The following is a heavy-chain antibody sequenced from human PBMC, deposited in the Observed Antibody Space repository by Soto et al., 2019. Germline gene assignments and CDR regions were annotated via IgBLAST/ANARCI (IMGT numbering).Heavy chain of an antibody. CDR1: GFTFSNYA. Sequence: GGXLRXSCAXSGFTFSNYAVTWVRXXPGKGLEWVSTISGSGGSTYYADSVKGRFTISRDNSKNTLYLQMNSLRAEDTAVYYCAKDQGSSWYEIDYWGQGTL. D-gene: IGHD6-13*01. J-gene: IGHJ4*02. V-gene: IGHV3-23*01. CDR2: ISGSGGST. CDR3: AKDQGSSWYEIDY.